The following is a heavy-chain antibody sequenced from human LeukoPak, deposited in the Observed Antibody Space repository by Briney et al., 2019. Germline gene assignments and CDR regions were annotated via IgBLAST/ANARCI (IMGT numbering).Heavy chain of an antibody. CDR1: GCLFGTYW. J-gene: IGHJ6*03. CDR3: ARRVGELLGYNYYYYMDV. CDR2: ISWDGGST. D-gene: IGHD3-10*01. Sequence: GGSLRLSCAASGCLFGTYWMSWVRQAPGEGLEWVSLISWDGGSTYYADSVKGRFTISRDNSKNSLYLQMNSLRAEDTALYYCARRVGELLGYNYYYYMDVWGKGTTVTVSS. V-gene: IGHV3-43D*03.